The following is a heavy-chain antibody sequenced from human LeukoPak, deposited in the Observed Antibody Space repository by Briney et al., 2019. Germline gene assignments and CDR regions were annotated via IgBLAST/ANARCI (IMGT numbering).Heavy chain of an antibody. CDR3: AKEGSIFGVVIRPYYFDY. Sequence: PGGSLRLSCAASGFSFSDYAIYWVRQTPGKGLEWVAFIRYDGSNKIYADSVKGRFTISRDNSKNTLYLQMNSLRAEDTAVYYCAKEGSIFGVVIRPYYFDYWGQGNLVTVSS. CDR1: GFSFSDYA. J-gene: IGHJ4*02. D-gene: IGHD3-3*01. CDR2: IRYDGSNK. V-gene: IGHV3-30*02.